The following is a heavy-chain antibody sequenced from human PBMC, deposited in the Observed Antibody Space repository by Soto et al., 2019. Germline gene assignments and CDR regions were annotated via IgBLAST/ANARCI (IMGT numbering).Heavy chain of an antibody. V-gene: IGHV1-8*02. CDR3: ARVKPDGSGSYLYYYYMDV. D-gene: IGHD3-10*01. J-gene: IGHJ6*03. Sequence: ASVKVSCKASGYTFTSYGISWVRQAPGQGLEWMGWMNANSGNTGYAQKLQGRVTMTRNTSISTAYMELSSLRSEDTAVYYCARVKPDGSGSYLYYYYMDVWGKGTTVTVSS. CDR1: GYTFTSYG. CDR2: MNANSGNT.